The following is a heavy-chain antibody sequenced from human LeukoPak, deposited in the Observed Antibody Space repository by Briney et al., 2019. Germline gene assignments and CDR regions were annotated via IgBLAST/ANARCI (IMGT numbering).Heavy chain of an antibody. CDR2: IYYSGST. D-gene: IGHD3-22*01. V-gene: IGHV4-31*03. J-gene: IGHJ5*02. CDR3: ARDSNYYYSSNWLDP. Sequence: SQTLSLTCTVSGGSISSGGYYWSWIRQHPGKGLEWIGYIYYSGSTYYNPSLKSRVTISVDKSKNQFSLKLSSVTAADTAVYYCARDSNYYYSSNWLDPWGQGTLVTVSS. CDR1: GGSISSGGYY.